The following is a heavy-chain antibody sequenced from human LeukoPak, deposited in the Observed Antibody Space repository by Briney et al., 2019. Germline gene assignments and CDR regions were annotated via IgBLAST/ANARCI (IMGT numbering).Heavy chain of an antibody. CDR3: ARVGRKDYYYYYYMDV. V-gene: IGHV1-2*02. Sequence: ASVKVSCKASGYTFTDYYMHWVRQAPGQGLEWMGWINPSSGGTNYAQKFQGRVTMTRDTSISTAYMELSRLRSDDTAVYYCARVGRKDYYYYYYMDVWGKGTTVTISS. J-gene: IGHJ6*03. D-gene: IGHD1-14*01. CDR1: GYTFTDYY. CDR2: INPSSGGT.